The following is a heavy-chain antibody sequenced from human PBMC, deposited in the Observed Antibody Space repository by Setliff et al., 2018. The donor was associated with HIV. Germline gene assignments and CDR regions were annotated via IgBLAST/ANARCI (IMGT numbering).Heavy chain of an antibody. CDR3: ARWGASGGRPDWHAFDM. CDR1: GGSISTHF. Sequence: LSLTCTVSGGSISTHFWSWVRQTPGKGLEWIGYIYYTGSTSYNPSLNSRVTLSVDRSKNQFSLKLSSVSAADTAVYFCARWGASGGRPDWHAFDMWGQGTMVTVSS. V-gene: IGHV4-59*11. J-gene: IGHJ3*02. D-gene: IGHD2-15*01. CDR2: IYYTGST.